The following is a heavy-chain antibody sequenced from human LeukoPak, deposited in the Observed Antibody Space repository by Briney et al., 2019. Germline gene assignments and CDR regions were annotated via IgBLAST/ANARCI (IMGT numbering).Heavy chain of an antibody. V-gene: IGHV3-48*04. CDR1: GSTFSSYS. CDR3: AREYYYDSSGYSLDAFDI. D-gene: IGHD3-22*01. CDR2: ISSSSSTI. J-gene: IGHJ3*02. Sequence: PGGSLRLSCAASGSTFSSYSMNWVRQAPGKGLEWVSYISSSSSTIYYADSVKGRFTISRDNAKNSLYLQMNSLRAEDTAVYYCAREYYYDSSGYSLDAFDIWGQGTMVTVSS.